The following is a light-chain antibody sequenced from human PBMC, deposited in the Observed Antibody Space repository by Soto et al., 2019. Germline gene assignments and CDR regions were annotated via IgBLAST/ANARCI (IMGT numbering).Light chain of an antibody. V-gene: IGLV2-14*01. J-gene: IGLJ2*01. CDR2: AVS. Sequence: QSALTQPASVSGSPGQSITISCTGTSSDVGGYNHVSWYQHSPGKAPKLILFAVSDRPSGVSHRFSGSTSGNTASLTISGLQDYDEADYYCCSYTSLSTVVFGGGTKLTVL. CDR1: SSDVGGYNH. CDR3: CSYTSLSTVV.